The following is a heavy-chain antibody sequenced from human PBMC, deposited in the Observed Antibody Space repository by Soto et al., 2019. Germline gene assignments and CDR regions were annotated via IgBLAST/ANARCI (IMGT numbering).Heavy chain of an antibody. D-gene: IGHD3-10*01. CDR1: GFTFSNAW. J-gene: IGHJ6*02. CDR3: TTGLGWVGFGMDV. Sequence: GGSLRLSCAASGFTFSNAWMNWVRQAPGKGLEWVGRIKSKTDGGRTDYAAPVKGRFTISRDDSKNTLYLQMNSLKTEDTAVYYCTTGLGWVGFGMDVWGQGTTVTVSS. V-gene: IGHV3-15*07. CDR2: IKSKTDGGRT.